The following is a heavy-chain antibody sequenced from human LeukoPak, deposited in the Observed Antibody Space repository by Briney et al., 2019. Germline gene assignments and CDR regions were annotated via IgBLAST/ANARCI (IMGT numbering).Heavy chain of an antibody. CDR1: GFTFSSYS. V-gene: IGHV3-21*01. CDR3: ARGPTGSSWYVWVDY. D-gene: IGHD6-13*01. Sequence: PGGSLTLSCAASGFTFSSYSMNWVRQAPGKGLEWVSSISSSSSYIYYADSVKGRFTISRDSAKNSLYMQMNSLRAEDTALYYCARGPTGSSWYVWVDYWGQGTLVTVSS. CDR2: ISSSSSYI. J-gene: IGHJ4*02.